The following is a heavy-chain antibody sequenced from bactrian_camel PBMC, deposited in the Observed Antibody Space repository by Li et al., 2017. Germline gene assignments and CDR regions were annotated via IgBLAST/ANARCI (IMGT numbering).Heavy chain of an antibody. V-gene: IGHV3S1*01. J-gene: IGHJ4*01. CDR2: IYALSGGT. Sequence: HVQLVESGGGSVQAGGSLTLSCTISGYNAGRNCISWFRQAPGKERELVASIYALSGGTKYVDAVKDRFLVTRDNAKNTLYPQLNSLKTEDTAMYFCTQGVYWSTIGDIQRHQRGQGTQVTVS. CDR1: GYNAGRNC. CDR3: TQGVYWSTIGDIQRHQ. D-gene: IGHD8*01.